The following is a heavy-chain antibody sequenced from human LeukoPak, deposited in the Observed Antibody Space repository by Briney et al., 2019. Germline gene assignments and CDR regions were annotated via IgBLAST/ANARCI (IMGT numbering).Heavy chain of an antibody. CDR1: GYSISTLAN. CDR2: IYTSGST. Sequence: SETLSLTCTVSGYSISTLANWSWIRQPAGKGLQWIGRIYTSGSTNYNPSLKSRITISVDTSKNQFSLKLSSVTAADAAVYYCARDGDGGYSYPYFDYWGQGTLVTVSS. CDR3: ARDGDGGYSYPYFDY. V-gene: IGHV4-61*02. J-gene: IGHJ4*02. D-gene: IGHD5-18*01.